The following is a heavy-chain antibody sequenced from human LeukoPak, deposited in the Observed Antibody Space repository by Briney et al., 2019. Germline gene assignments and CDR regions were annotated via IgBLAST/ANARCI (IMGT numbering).Heavy chain of an antibody. CDR2: IYYSGNT. Sequence: SETLSLTCTVSGGSIGSSSYYWGWIRQPPGEGLEWIGSIYYSGNTYYNPSLKSRVTISVDTSKNQFSLKLSSVTAADTAIYYCARHAGQYIISWEYYFDYWGQGTLVTVSS. J-gene: IGHJ4*02. CDR1: GGSIGSSSYY. CDR3: ARHAGQYIISWEYYFDY. V-gene: IGHV4-39*01. D-gene: IGHD6-13*01.